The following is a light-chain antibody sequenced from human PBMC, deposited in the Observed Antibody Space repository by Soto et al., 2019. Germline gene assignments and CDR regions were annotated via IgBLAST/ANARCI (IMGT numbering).Light chain of an antibody. J-gene: IGKJ5*01. CDR1: QAINTY. CDR2: GTS. Sequence: DIQMTQSPSFLSASVGDRVTISCRASQAINTYLNWYQQKPGKAPKLLIYGTSDLQNGVPSRFSGGGSGTDFTLTISSLQPEDFATYYCQQAKSFPSTFGQGTRLEIK. V-gene: IGKV1-39*01. CDR3: QQAKSFPST.